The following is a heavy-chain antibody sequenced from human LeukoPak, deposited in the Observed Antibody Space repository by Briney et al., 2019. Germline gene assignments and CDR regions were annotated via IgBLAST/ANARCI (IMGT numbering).Heavy chain of an antibody. CDR1: GGSISSSC. CDR3: ATSESGPINH. CDR2: ICYSGTT. V-gene: IGHV4-59*01. D-gene: IGHD1-14*01. Sequence: SEILSLNCPVSGGSISSSCWGWIRQPPGKGLEWIGYICYSGTTNYNPSLKSRVTISVDTSKNQFSLKLNSVTAADTAMYYCATSESGPINHWGQGALVTVSS. J-gene: IGHJ5*02.